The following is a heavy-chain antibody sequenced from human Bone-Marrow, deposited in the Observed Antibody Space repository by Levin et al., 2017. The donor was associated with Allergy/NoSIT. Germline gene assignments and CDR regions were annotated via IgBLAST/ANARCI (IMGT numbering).Heavy chain of an antibody. Sequence: GESLKISCAASGFTFSSYDMHWVRQATGKGLEWVSAIGTAGDTYYPGSVKGRFTISRENAKNSLYLQMNSLRAGDTAVYYCARGGGSSGWSMADVWGQGTTVTVSS. D-gene: IGHD6-19*01. CDR1: GFTFSSYD. V-gene: IGHV3-13*01. CDR2: IGTAGDT. CDR3: ARGGGSSGWSMADV. J-gene: IGHJ6*02.